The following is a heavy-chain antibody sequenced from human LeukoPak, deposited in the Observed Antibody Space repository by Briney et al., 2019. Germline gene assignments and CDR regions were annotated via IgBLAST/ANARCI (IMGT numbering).Heavy chain of an antibody. D-gene: IGHD5-12*01. CDR1: GGSISSSTYY. V-gene: IGHV4-39*01. J-gene: IGHJ4*02. CDR3: ARQAISGYDPPPFDS. Sequence: SETLSLTCTVSGGSISSSTYYWGWIRQPPGKGLEWIGNLYYSGSTYYNPSLKSRVTISVDTSKNQFSLKLSSVTAADTAVYYCARQAISGYDPPPFDSWGQGTLVSVSS. CDR2: LYYSGST.